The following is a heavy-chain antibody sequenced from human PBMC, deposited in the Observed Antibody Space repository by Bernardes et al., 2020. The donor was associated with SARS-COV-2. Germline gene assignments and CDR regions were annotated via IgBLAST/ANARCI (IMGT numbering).Heavy chain of an antibody. CDR2: IWYDGSNK. V-gene: IGHV3-33*01. CDR3: ASERGTRAYCGSTSCQVFDY. J-gene: IGHJ4*02. CDR1: GFTFSSYG. D-gene: IGHD2-2*01. Sequence: GGSLRLSCAASGFTFSSYGMHWVRQAPGKGLEWVAVIWYDGSNKYYADSVKGRFTISRDNSKNTLYLQMNSLRAEDTAVYYCASERGTRAYCGSTSCQVFDYWGQGTLVTVSS.